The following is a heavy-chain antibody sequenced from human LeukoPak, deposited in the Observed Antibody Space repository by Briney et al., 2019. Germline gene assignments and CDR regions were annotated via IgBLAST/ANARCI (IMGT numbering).Heavy chain of an antibody. D-gene: IGHD6-6*01. J-gene: IGHJ4*02. CDR3: ARLGSSAGPTDY. Sequence: GESLKISCKGSGYSFVDYWITWVRQMPGKGLEGMGRIDPGGSYKNYSPSFQGHVTISADKSVTTAYLKCNSLEASDTATYYCARLGSSAGPTDYWGQGTLVTVSS. CDR2: IDPGGSYK. CDR1: GYSFVDYW. V-gene: IGHV5-10-1*01.